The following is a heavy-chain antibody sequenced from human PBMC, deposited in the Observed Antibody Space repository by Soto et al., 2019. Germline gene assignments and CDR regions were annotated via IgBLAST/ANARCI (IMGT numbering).Heavy chain of an antibody. CDR3: ASRDPGTSVDY. J-gene: IGHJ4*02. CDR1: GGSITSYH. D-gene: IGHD1-7*01. Sequence: SETLSLTCVVSGGSITSYHWSWIRQFPGKGLEWIAYTSYTGNTNYNPSLQSRVTISLDKSENQFSLKVTSLTAADTAVYYCASRDPGTSVDYWGQGTLVTVSS. CDR2: TSYTGNT. V-gene: IGHV4-59*08.